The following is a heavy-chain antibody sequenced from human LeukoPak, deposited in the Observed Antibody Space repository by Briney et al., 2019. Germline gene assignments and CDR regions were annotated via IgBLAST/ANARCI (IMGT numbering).Heavy chain of an antibody. D-gene: IGHD4-11*01. CDR3: AKFDRGLQTYDAFDI. CDR1: GFTFSSYG. Sequence: GGSLRLSCAASGFTFSSYGMHWVRQAPGKGLEWVAFIRFDGSNKYYADSVKGRFTISRDNSKNTLYLQMNSLRAEDTAVYYCAKFDRGLQTYDAFDIWGQGTMVTVSS. CDR2: IRFDGSNK. V-gene: IGHV3-30*02. J-gene: IGHJ3*02.